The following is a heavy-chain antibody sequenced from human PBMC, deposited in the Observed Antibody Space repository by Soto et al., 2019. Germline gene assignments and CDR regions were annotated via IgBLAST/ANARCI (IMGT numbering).Heavy chain of an antibody. CDR2: ILPIFGTP. D-gene: IGHD4-17*01. V-gene: IGHV1-69*13. J-gene: IGHJ4*02. CDR3: ARALGLRMTTVTPFDS. Sequence: GASVKVSCKASGGTFSTYAISWVRQAPGQGLEWMGAILPIFGTPNYAQKFQDRVTITADESTSTAYMEMSSLRSDDTAVYYCARALGLRMTTVTPFDSWGQGTLVTVSS. CDR1: GGTFSTYA.